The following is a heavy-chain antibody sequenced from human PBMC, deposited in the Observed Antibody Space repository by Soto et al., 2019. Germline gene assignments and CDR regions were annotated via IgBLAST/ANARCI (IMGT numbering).Heavy chain of an antibody. V-gene: IGHV3-21*01. J-gene: IGHJ5*02. CDR1: GFTFSSYS. CDR2: ISSSSSYI. Sequence: GGSLRLSCAASGFTFSSYSMNWVRQAPGKGLEWVSSISSSSSYIYYADSVKGRFTISRDNAKNSLYLQMNSLRAEDTAVYYCARSPTPNWFGPWGQGTLVTVSS. CDR3: ARSPTPNWFGP.